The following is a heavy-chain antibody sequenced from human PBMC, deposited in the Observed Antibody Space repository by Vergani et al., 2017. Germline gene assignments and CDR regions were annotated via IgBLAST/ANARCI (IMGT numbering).Heavy chain of an antibody. Sequence: ESGPVLVKPTETLTLTCTVSGFSLSNARMGVSWIRQPPGKALEWVSAISGSGGSTYYADSVKGRFTISRDNSKNTLYLQMNSLRAEDTAVYYGAKDRRTTVTIFDYWGQGTLVTVSS. CDR2: ISGSGGST. J-gene: IGHJ4*02. D-gene: IGHD4-17*01. CDR3: AKDRRTTVTIFDY. V-gene: IGHV3-23*01. CDR1: GFSLSNARMG.